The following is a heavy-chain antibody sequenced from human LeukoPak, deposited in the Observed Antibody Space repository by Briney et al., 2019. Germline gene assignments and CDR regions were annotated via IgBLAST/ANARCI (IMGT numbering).Heavy chain of an antibody. J-gene: IGHJ4*02. Sequence: GGSLRLSCAASKFTFSTSAMSWVRQAPGKGLEWVSAISGSGANTYYVDSVKGRFTISRDNSKNTLYLEMSSLRSDDTAVYYCAKESQTYNDIMTGYPNYYFDYWGQGTLVTVSS. CDR1: KFTFSTSA. V-gene: IGHV3-23*01. CDR2: ISGSGANT. D-gene: IGHD3-9*01. CDR3: AKESQTYNDIMTGYPNYYFDY.